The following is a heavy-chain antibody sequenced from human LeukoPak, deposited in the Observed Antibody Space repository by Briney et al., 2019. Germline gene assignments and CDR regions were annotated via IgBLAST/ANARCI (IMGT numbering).Heavy chain of an antibody. CDR3: ARRDGSSWDQEHYYMDV. CDR1: GYTFTGYY. CDR2: INPNSGGT. D-gene: IGHD6-13*01. J-gene: IGHJ6*03. V-gene: IGHV1-2*02. Sequence: ASVKVSCKASGYTFTGYYMHWVRQAPGQGLEWMGWINPNSGGTNYAQKFQGRVTMTRNTSISTAYMELSSLRSEDTAVYYCARRDGSSWDQEHYYMDVWGKGTTVTVSS.